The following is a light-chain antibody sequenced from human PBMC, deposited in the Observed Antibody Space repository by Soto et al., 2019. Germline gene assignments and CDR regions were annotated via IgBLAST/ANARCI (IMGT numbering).Light chain of an antibody. CDR3: QQRSDWPLT. V-gene: IGKV3-11*01. J-gene: IGKJ3*01. CDR2: DAS. CDR1: QSVSSH. Sequence: EIVLTQSPATLSLSPGERATLSCRASQSVSSHLAWYQQKPGQAPSLLIYDASNRAAGIPARFSGSGSGTDFTLTISSLEPEDFAVYYCQQRSDWPLTFGPGTKVAIQ.